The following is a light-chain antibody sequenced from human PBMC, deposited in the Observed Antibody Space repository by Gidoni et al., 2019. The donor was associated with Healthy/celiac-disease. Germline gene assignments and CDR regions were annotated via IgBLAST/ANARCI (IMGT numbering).Light chain of an antibody. V-gene: IGKV1-39*01. CDR1: QSISSY. J-gene: IGKJ2*02. CDR2: AAS. Sequence: DIQMTQSPSSLSARVTITCRASQSISSYLNWYQQKPGKAPKLLIYAASSLQSGVPSRFSGSGSGTDFTLTISSLQPEDFATYYCQQSYSTPLCTFGQGTKLEIK. CDR3: QQSYSTPLCT.